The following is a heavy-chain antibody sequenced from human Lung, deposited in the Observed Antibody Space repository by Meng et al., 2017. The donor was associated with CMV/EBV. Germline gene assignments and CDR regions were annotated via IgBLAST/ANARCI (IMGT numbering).Heavy chain of an antibody. CDR1: GGYSSSRNW. CDR2: IYHSGCT. D-gene: IGHD6-19*01. V-gene: IGHV4-4*02. J-gene: IGHJ4*02. CDR3: ASFPPPGKQWLVTDY. Sequence: GQVQESCPGRLKRSGTRSLTCAGYGGYSSSRNWWSWVRQAPGKRLEWIGEIYHSGCTNYNPSLKSRVTISVDKSKNQFSLKLCSVTAADTAVYYCASFPPPGKQWLVTDYWGQGTLVTVSS.